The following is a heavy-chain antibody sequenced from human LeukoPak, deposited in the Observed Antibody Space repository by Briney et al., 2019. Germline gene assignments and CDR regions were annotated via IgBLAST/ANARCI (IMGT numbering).Heavy chain of an antibody. Sequence: PSETLSLTCAVYGGSFSGYYWSWIRQPPGKGLEWIGEINHSGSTNYNPSLKSRVTISVDTSKNQFSLKLSSVTPEDTAVYYCARWGATGTTKGFDPWGQGTLVTVSS. CDR3: ARWGATGTTKGFDP. D-gene: IGHD1-1*01. V-gene: IGHV4-34*01. CDR1: GGSFSGYY. CDR2: INHSGST. J-gene: IGHJ5*02.